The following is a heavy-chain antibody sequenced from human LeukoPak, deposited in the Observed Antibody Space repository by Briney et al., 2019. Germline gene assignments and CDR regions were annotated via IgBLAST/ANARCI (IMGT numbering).Heavy chain of an antibody. J-gene: IGHJ5*02. CDR3: AREVYDITPDNWFDP. V-gene: IGHV4-59*01. CDR1: GGSISSYY. Sequence: SETLSLTCTVSGGSISSYYWSWIRQPPGKGLEWVWYIYYSGSTNYNPSLKSRVTISVDTSKNQFSLKLSSVTAADTAVYYCAREVYDITPDNWFDPWGQGTLVTVS. CDR2: IYYSGST. D-gene: IGHD3-9*01.